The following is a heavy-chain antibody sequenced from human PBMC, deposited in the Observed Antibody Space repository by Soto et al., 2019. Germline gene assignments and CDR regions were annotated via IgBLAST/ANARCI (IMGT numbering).Heavy chain of an antibody. Sequence: QLQLQESGSGLVKPSQTLSLTCAVSGGSISSGGYSWSWIRQPPGKGLEWIGYIYHSGSTYYNPSLKSLVTISVDRSKNQFSQKLSSVTAADTAVYYCARVRPYYDLWSGYSYGMDVWGQGTTVTVSS. CDR2: IYHSGST. D-gene: IGHD3-3*01. V-gene: IGHV4-30-2*01. J-gene: IGHJ6*02. CDR3: ARVRPYYDLWSGYSYGMDV. CDR1: GGSISSGGYS.